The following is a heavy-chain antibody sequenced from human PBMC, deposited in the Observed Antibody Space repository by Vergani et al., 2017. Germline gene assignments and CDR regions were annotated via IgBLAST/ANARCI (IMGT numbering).Heavy chain of an antibody. CDR3: ARAKRVVTGLDAFDI. Sequence: QVQLVQSGAEVKKPGSSVKVSCKASGGTFSSYTISWVRQAPGQGLEWMGRIIPILGIANSAQKFQGRVTITADKSTSTAYMELSSLRSEDTAVYYCARAKRVVTGLDAFDIWGQGTMVTVSS. CDR2: IIPILGIA. J-gene: IGHJ3*02. D-gene: IGHD2-21*02. V-gene: IGHV1-69*02. CDR1: GGTFSSYT.